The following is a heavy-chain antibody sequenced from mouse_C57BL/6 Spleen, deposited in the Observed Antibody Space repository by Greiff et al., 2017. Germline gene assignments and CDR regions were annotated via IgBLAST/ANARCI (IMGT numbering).Heavy chain of an antibody. V-gene: IGHV3-8*01. CDR2: ISYSGST. Sequence: EVQLKESGPGLAKPSQTLSLTCSVTGYSITSDYWNWIRKFPGNKLEYMGYISYSGSTYYNPSLKSRISITRDTSKNQYYLQLNSVTTEDTATYYCASLIYYDSAWFAYWGQGTLVTVSA. D-gene: IGHD2-4*01. J-gene: IGHJ3*01. CDR3: ASLIYYDSAWFAY. CDR1: GYSITSDY.